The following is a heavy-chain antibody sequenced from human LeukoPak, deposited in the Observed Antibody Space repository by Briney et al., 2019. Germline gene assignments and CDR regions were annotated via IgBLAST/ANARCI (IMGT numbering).Heavy chain of an antibody. Sequence: GASVKVSCKASGGTFSSYAISWVRQAPGQGLEWMGRIIPILGIANYAQKLQGRVTMTTDTSTSTAYMELRSLRSDDTAVYYCARDPRGWLNHYMDVWGKGTTVTVSS. CDR1: GGTFSSYA. V-gene: IGHV1-69*04. D-gene: IGHD3-22*01. CDR2: IIPILGIA. J-gene: IGHJ6*03. CDR3: ARDPRGWLNHYMDV.